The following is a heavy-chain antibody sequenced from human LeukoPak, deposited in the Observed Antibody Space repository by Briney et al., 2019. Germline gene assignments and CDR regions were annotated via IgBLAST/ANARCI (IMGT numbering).Heavy chain of an antibody. D-gene: IGHD3-3*01. CDR1: GFSFNKYV. CDR3: AKDRDYNFWSNYDH. CDR2: IRYDGSDK. J-gene: IGHJ4*02. V-gene: IGHV3-30*02. Sequence: PGGSPRLSCATSGFSFNKYVMQWVRQAPGKGLEWAAYIRYDGSDKHYGDSVKGRFTISRDDSKNTLYLQMSSLRAEDTAVYYCAKDRDYNFWSNYDHWGQGILVTVSS.